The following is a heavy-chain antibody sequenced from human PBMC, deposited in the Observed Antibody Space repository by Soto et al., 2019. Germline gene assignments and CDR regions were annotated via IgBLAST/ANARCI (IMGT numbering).Heavy chain of an antibody. CDR2: ISGSGGST. D-gene: IGHD3-3*01. J-gene: IGHJ4*02. V-gene: IGHV3-23*01. CDR1: GFTFSSYA. CDR3: AEDRCDIIVLRFLEWLAFNYFDY. Sequence: GGSLRLSCAASGFTFSSYAMSWVRQAPGKGLEWVSAISGSGGSTYYADSVKGRFTISRDNSKNTLYLQMNSLRAEDTAVYYCAEDRCDIIVLRFLEWLAFNYFDYWGQGPLVTAPQ.